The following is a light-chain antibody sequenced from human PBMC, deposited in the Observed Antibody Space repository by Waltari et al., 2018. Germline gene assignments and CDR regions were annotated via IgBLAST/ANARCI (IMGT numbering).Light chain of an antibody. V-gene: IGLV3-1*01. Sequence: SNELTQPPSVSVSPGQTANIPCSGNNLGSKFVCWYQQKPGQPPVVVIYEDTKRPSGIPDRFSGSNSGKIATLTISGTQARDEADYYCQAWDSSTVVFGGGTKLAVL. CDR1: NLGSKF. CDR3: QAWDSSTVV. CDR2: EDT. J-gene: IGLJ2*01.